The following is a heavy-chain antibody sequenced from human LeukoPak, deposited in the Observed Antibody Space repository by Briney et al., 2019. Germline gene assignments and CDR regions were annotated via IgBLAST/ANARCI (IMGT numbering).Heavy chain of an antibody. CDR1: GFTVSSNY. CDR2: IYSGGST. J-gene: IGHJ1*01. V-gene: IGHV3-53*01. CDR3: ASYCSSTSCYSSEYFQH. D-gene: IGHD2-2*02. Sequence: GGSLRLSCAASGFTVSSNYMSWVRQAPGKGLEWVSVIYSGGSTYYADSVKGRFTISRGNAKNSLYLQMNSLRAEDTAVYYCASYCSSTSCYSSEYFQHWGQGTLVTVSS.